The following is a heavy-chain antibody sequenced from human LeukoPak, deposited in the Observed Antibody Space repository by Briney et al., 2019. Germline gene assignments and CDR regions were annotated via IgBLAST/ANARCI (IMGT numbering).Heavy chain of an antibody. J-gene: IGHJ3*02. CDR3: ARGPRDPGAFDI. V-gene: IGHV4-34*01. CDR2: IKHSGST. D-gene: IGHD3-10*01. CDR1: GGSFSGYY. Sequence: PSETLSLTCAVYGGSFSGYYWSWIRQPPGKGLEWIGEIKHSGSTNYNPSLKSRVTISVDTSKNQFSLKLSSVTAADTAVYYCARGPRDPGAFDIWGQGTMVTVSS.